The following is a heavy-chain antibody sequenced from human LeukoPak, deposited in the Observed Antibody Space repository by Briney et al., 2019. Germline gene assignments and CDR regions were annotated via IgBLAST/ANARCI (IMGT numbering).Heavy chain of an antibody. D-gene: IGHD3-3*02. CDR1: GGSFSDWP. Sequence: GSSVKVSCKASGGSFSDWPINGVRQAPGQGLEWLGGIIPKYSASSYAQAFQGRVTITADESTNTVYMEMSGLRPDDTAVYYCVRPDRIFGVPAAFDAWGQGTLVAVSS. CDR2: IIPKYSAS. CDR3: VRPDRIFGVPAAFDA. J-gene: IGHJ3*01. V-gene: IGHV1-69*01.